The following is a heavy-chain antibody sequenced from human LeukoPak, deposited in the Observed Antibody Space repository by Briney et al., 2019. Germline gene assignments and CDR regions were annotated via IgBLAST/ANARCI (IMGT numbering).Heavy chain of an antibody. Sequence: HPGGSLRLSCAASGFSVGGYWMHWVGHGPGMGLVGVSRINSDGSSITYADSVKGRFSISRDNAKNTLYLQMNSLRAEHTAVYYCTRGAGGYGNFDYWRQGSLLTVCS. J-gene: IGHJ4*02. V-gene: IGHV3-74*01. CDR1: GFSVGGYW. CDR2: INSDGSSI. CDR3: TRGAGGYGNFDY. D-gene: IGHD5-12*01.